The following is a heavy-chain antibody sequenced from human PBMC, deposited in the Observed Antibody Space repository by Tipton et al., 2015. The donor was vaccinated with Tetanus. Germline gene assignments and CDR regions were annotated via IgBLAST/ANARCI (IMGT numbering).Heavy chain of an antibody. CDR1: GGTFTNYA. Sequence: QLVQSGPEVKKPGSSVKVSCKASGGTFTNYALSWVRQAPGQGPEWVGGITPIFGTTNSAPKFQGRVTITADESTNTAYMELSRLTSEDTAVYYCARAPNRLSRAYDYWGQGTQITVSS. J-gene: IGHJ4*02. CDR2: ITPIFGTT. D-gene: IGHD1-14*01. V-gene: IGHV1-69*01. CDR3: ARAPNRLSRAYDY.